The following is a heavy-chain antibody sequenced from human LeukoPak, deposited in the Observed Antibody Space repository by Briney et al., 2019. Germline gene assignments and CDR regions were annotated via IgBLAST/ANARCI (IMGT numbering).Heavy chain of an antibody. D-gene: IGHD5-18*01. CDR1: GGSISSYY. CDR3: ARGYSYGYLVFDY. CDR2: IYYSGST. V-gene: IGHV4-59*01. Sequence: SETLSLTCTVSGGSISSYYWSWIRQPPGKGLEWIGYIYYSGSTNYNPSLKSRVTISVDTSKNQFSLKLSSVTAADTAVYYCARGYSYGYLVFDYWGLGTLVTVSS. J-gene: IGHJ4*02.